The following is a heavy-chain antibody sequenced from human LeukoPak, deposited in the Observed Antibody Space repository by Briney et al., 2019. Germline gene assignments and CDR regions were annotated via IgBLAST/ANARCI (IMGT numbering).Heavy chain of an antibody. CDR3: ARHSGRIVSDAFDI. Sequence: KPGGSQRLSCAASGFTFSSYSMNWARQAPGKGLEWVSSISSSSSYIYYADSVKGRFTISRDNAKNSLYLQMNSLRAEDTAVYYCARHSGRIVSDAFDIWGQGTMVTVSS. CDR2: ISSSSSYI. D-gene: IGHD5-12*01. J-gene: IGHJ3*02. CDR1: GFTFSSYS. V-gene: IGHV3-21*01.